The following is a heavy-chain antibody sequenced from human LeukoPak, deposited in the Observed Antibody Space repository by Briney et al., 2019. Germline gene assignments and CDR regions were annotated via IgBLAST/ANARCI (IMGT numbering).Heavy chain of an antibody. CDR1: GYTFTGYY. CDR2: INPNSGGT. Sequence: ASVKVSCKASGYTFTGYYMHWVRQAPGQGLEWMGWINPNSGGTNYAQKLQGRVTMTTDTSTSTAYMELRSLRSGDTAVYYCARDIDSSPGWFDPWGQGTLVTVSS. D-gene: IGHD6-13*01. CDR3: ARDIDSSPGWFDP. V-gene: IGHV1-2*02. J-gene: IGHJ5*02.